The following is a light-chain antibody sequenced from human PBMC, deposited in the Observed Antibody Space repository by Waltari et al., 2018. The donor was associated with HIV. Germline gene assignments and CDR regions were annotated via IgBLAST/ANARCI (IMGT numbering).Light chain of an antibody. CDR2: YES. J-gene: IGLJ2*01. CDR1: NIRSNS. CDR3: QVWDSSGDHVV. V-gene: IGLV3-21*04. Sequence: SYVLTQPPSVSVAPGKTAMITCGGNNIRSNSVYWYQQKPGQATVRGIDYESNRHSGIPRRFSGSNSGNTATHTISRVEAGDEADYCCQVWDSSGDHVVFGGGTKLTVL.